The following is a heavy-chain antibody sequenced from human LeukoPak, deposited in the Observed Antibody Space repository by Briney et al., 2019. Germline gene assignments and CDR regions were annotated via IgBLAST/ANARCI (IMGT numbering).Heavy chain of an antibody. J-gene: IGHJ4*02. CDR2: ISSNDGNT. V-gene: IGHV1-18*01. D-gene: IGHD3-9*01. CDR3: ARVDILTGYYFFDS. CDR1: GYTFTSYG. Sequence: ASVKVSCKASGYTFTSYGISWVRQAPGQGLEWMGWISSNDGNTYYVQNFQGRVTMTTDTSTSTAYMELRSLRSDDTAVYYCARVDILTGYYFFDSWGQGTLVTVSS.